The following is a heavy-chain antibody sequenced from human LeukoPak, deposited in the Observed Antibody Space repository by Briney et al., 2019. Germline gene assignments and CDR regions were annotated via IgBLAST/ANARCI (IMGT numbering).Heavy chain of an antibody. CDR3: ARDPPGIAASGTYY. CDR2: IYSRGGT. D-gene: IGHD6-13*01. CDR1: GFTLSSYS. J-gene: IGHJ4*02. Sequence: GGSLRLSCAASGFTLSSYSMNWVRQAPGKGLEWVSLIYSRGGTSYADSVKGRFTISRDSSKNTLFLQMNSLRVEDTAVYYCARDPPGIAASGTYYWGQGTLVTVSS. V-gene: IGHV3-53*01.